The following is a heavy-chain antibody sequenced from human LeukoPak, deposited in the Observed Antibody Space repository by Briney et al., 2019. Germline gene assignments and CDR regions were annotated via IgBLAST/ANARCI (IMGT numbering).Heavy chain of an antibody. V-gene: IGHV4-39*01. Sequence: SETLSLTCTVSGGSVTSDSYSWGWIRQPPGKGLQWIVTLSHNGLNYYNPSLKSRVAMPVDRSKDQFSLRLSSVTAADTAVYYCARLRGGIQPWGDWGQGTLVTVSS. CDR3: ARLRGGIQPWGD. D-gene: IGHD6-13*01. CDR1: GGSVTSDSYS. J-gene: IGHJ4*02. CDR2: LSHNGLN.